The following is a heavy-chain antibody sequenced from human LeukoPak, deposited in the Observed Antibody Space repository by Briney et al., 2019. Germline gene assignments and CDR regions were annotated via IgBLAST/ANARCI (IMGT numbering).Heavy chain of an antibody. D-gene: IGHD6-19*01. J-gene: IGHJ4*02. CDR1: GFTFNNYE. CDR2: ISSSGSTI. Sequence: PGGSLRLSCAASGFTFNNYEMNWVRQAPGKGLEWVSYISSSGSTISYADSVKGRFTISRDNSKNTLYLQMNSLRAEDTAVYYCAKDPPSGGWYAGFDYWGQGTLVTVSS. V-gene: IGHV3-48*03. CDR3: AKDPPSGGWYAGFDY.